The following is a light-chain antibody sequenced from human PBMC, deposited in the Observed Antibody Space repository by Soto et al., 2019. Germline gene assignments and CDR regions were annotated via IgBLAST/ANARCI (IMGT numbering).Light chain of an antibody. CDR1: QVVVTAY. CDR2: GAS. V-gene: IGKV3-20*01. Sequence: EIVLTQSLGTLSVSPGERATLSCRASQVVVTAYIHWYQHKPGQAPRLLISGASTRASGIPDRFSGSGVGTDFTLTINRLEPEDCAVYYCLLFRGSPTFGPGSRVHI. CDR3: LLFRGSPT. J-gene: IGKJ3*01.